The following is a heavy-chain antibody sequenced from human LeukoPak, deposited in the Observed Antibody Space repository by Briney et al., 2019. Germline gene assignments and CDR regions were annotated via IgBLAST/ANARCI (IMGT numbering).Heavy chain of an antibody. V-gene: IGHV1-69*13. D-gene: IGHD6-6*01. CDR1: GGTFSSYA. CDR2: IIPIFGTA. J-gene: IGHJ4*02. CDR3: ARAPSIAARQTLLFDY. Sequence: SVKVSCKASGGTFSSYAISWVRQAPGQGLEWMGGIIPIFGTANYAQKFQGRVTITADESTSTAYMELSSLRSEDTAVYYCARAPSIAARQTLLFDYWGQGTLVTVSS.